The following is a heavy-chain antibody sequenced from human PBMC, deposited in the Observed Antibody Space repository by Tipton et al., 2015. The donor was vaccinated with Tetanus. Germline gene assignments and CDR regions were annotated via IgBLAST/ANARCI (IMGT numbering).Heavy chain of an antibody. D-gene: IGHD7-27*01. Sequence: SLRLSCAASGFTFSNAWMNWVRQAPGKGLEWVGRIKSKTDGGTTDYAAPVKGRFTISRDDSKNTLYLQMNSLKTEDTAVYYCTTETPNKWGYAFDIWGQGTMVTVSS. V-gene: IGHV3-15*07. CDR2: IKSKTDGGTT. J-gene: IGHJ3*02. CDR3: TTETPNKWGYAFDI. CDR1: GFTFSNAW.